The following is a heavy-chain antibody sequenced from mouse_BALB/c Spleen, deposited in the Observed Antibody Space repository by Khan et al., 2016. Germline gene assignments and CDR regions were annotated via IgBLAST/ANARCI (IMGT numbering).Heavy chain of an antibody. CDR1: GFTFTDYY. Sequence: EVELVESGGGLVQPGGSLRLSCTTSGFTFTDYYMSWVRQPPGEALEWLGFARNRANGFTAEYSASVKGRFTISRDNFPSILHLQMNTLRAEDSATYYCARDLNNSYYWYLDVWGAGTTVTVSS. CDR2: ARNRANGFTA. CDR3: ARDLNNSYYWYLDV. V-gene: IGHV7-3*02. J-gene: IGHJ1*01. D-gene: IGHD2-12*01.